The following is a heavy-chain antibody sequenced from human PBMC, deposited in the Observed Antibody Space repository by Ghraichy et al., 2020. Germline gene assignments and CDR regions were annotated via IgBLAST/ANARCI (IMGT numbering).Heavy chain of an antibody. V-gene: IGHV3-23*01. CDR1: GFTFSSYG. CDR2: IRGRSGST. D-gene: IGHD1-1*01. J-gene: IGHJ6*03. Sequence: GESLNISCAASGFTFSSYGMSWVRQAPGRGLEWVSDIRGRSGSTNYADSVKGRFTISRDKSKNTLYLQMNSLRVEDTAVYYCAKVNDWNDNYHYYMDVWGKGTTVTVSS. CDR3: AKVNDWNDNYHYYMDV.